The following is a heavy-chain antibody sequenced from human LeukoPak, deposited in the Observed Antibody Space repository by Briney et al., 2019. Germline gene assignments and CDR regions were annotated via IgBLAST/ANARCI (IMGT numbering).Heavy chain of an antibody. CDR3: ARDYYYDSGAFDI. J-gene: IGHJ3*02. Sequence: GGSLRLSCAPPLFTFSSYAMHWVRQAPGKGLEWGAVISYDGSNKYYAYSVKGRFTISRDNSKNTLYLQMNRLRAEDTAVYYCARDYYYDSGAFDIWGQGTMVTVSS. D-gene: IGHD3-22*01. CDR1: LFTFSSYA. CDR2: ISYDGSNK. V-gene: IGHV3-30*04.